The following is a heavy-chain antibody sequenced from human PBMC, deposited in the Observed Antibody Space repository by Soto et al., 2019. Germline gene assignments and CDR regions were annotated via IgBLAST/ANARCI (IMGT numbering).Heavy chain of an antibody. Sequence: GGSLRLSCAASGLTFSNYWMPWVRQAPGKGLVWVSRVNGDGSSTFYADSVKGRFTISRDNAENTVFLQMDSLRAEDTAVYYCARDNWNTVWGQGTVVTVSS. CDR2: VNGDGSST. CDR1: GLTFSNYW. V-gene: IGHV3-74*01. CDR3: ARDNWNTV. D-gene: IGHD1-20*01. J-gene: IGHJ3*01.